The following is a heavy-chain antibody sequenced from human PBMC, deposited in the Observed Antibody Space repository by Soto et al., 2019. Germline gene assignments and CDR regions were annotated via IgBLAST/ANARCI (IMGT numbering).Heavy chain of an antibody. J-gene: IGHJ6*02. Sequence: SETLSLTCTVSGGSISSSSYYWGWIRQPPGKSLEWIGSLYYSGNTYYNPSLRSRVTISVDTSKNQFFLRLSSVTAADTALYYCARVLGLEWLLGYGMDVWGQGTTVTVSS. CDR1: GGSISSSSYY. V-gene: IGHV4-39*01. D-gene: IGHD3-3*01. CDR3: ARVLGLEWLLGYGMDV. CDR2: LYYSGNT.